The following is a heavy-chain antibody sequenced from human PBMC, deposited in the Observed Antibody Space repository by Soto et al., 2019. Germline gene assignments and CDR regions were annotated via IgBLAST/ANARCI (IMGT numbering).Heavy chain of an antibody. J-gene: IGHJ6*02. CDR1: GYTFTGYY. V-gene: IGHV1-2*04. CDR3: ARDGSSIAARPFYHYGMDV. Sequence: GASVKVSCKASGYTFTGYYMHWVRQAPGQGLEWMGWINPNSGGTNYAQKFQGWVTMTRDTSISTAYMELSRLRSDDTAVYYCARDGSSIAARPFYHYGMDVWGQGTTVTVSS. CDR2: INPNSGGT. D-gene: IGHD6-6*01.